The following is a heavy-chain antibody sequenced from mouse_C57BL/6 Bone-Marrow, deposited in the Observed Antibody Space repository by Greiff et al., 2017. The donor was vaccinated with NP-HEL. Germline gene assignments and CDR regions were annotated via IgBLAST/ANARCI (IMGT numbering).Heavy chain of an antibody. D-gene: IGHD3-2*02. Sequence: VQLQESGAELAKPGASVKLSCKASGYTFTSYWMHWVKQRPGQGLEWIGYINPSSGYTKYNQKVKDKATLTADKSSSTAYMQLRSLTYKDSAVYSCATNTAHALDYWGQGTTLTVSS. J-gene: IGHJ2*01. CDR2: INPSSGYT. CDR1: GYTFTSYW. CDR3: ATNTAHALDY. V-gene: IGHV1-7*01.